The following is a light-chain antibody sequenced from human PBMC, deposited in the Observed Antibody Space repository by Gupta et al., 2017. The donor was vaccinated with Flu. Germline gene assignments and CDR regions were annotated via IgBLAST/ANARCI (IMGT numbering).Light chain of an antibody. V-gene: IGLV4-69*01. CDR3: QTWGTGGQVV. CDR1: SGHSSYA. Sequence: QLVLTQSPSASASLGASVKLTCTLSSGHSSYAIAWHQQQPEKGPRYLMKLNSDGSHSKGDGIPDRFSGSSSGAERYLTISSLQSEDEADYYCQTWGTGGQVVFGGGTKLTVL. J-gene: IGLJ2*01. CDR2: LNSDGSH.